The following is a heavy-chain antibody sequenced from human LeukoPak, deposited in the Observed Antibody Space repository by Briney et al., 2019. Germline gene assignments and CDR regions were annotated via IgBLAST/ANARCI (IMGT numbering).Heavy chain of an antibody. CDR1: GFTFSNFG. J-gene: IGHJ5*02. V-gene: IGHV3-23*01. D-gene: IGHD2-2*01. CDR3: AVSRGSKGRYWFDP. CDR2: ISGSGGST. Sequence: GGSLRLSCAASGFTFSNFGIHWVRQAPGKGLEWVSVISGSGGSTYYADSVKGRFTISRDNSKNTLYLQMNSLRAEDTAVYYCAVSRGSKGRYWFDPWGQGTLVTVSS.